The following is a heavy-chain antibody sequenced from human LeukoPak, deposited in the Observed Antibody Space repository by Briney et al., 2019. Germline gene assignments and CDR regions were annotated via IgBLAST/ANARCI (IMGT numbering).Heavy chain of an antibody. Sequence: SETLSLTCTVSGGSISSYYWSWIRQPPGKGLEWIGYIYYSGSTNYNPSLKSRVTISVDTSKNQFSLKLSSVTAADTAVYYCARDNAWYFDLWGRGTLVTVSS. CDR1: GGSISSYY. V-gene: IGHV4-59*01. J-gene: IGHJ2*01. CDR2: IYYSGST. CDR3: ARDNAWYFDL.